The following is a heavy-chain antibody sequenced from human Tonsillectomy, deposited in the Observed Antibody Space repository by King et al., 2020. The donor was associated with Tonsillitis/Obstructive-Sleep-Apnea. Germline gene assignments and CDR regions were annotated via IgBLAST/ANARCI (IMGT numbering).Heavy chain of an antibody. CDR1: GYTFTSYG. J-gene: IGHJ6*02. Sequence: QLVQSGGEVKKPGASVKVACKASGYTFTSYGISWVRQAPGQGLEWMGWISAYSGTTNYAQKLQGRVTMTTDTSTSTAYMELRILRSDDTAVYYCARDGKNSSGLYYYSGMDVWGQGTTVTVSS. D-gene: IGHD3-22*01. CDR3: ARDGKNSSGLYYYSGMDV. V-gene: IGHV1-18*01. CDR2: ISAYSGTT.